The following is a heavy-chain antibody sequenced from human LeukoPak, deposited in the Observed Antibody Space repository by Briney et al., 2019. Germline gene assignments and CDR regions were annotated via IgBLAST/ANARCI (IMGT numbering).Heavy chain of an antibody. CDR1: DGSITDYD. CDR2: VHYSGTT. J-gene: IGHJ4*02. CDR3: ARGYGDFRVEGRYFHS. D-gene: IGHD4-17*01. V-gene: IGHV4-59*01. Sequence: SETLSLTCTVSDGSITDYDWSWVRQPPGKGLEFIGHVHYSGTTNYNPSLRSRVTISIDTSKQHFFLKLKSVTAADTAVYYCARGYGDFRVEGRYFHSWGQGTLVTVSS.